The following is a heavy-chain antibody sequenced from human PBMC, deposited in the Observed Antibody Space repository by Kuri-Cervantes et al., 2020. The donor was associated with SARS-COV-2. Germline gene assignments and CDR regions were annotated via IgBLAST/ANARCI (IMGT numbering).Heavy chain of an antibody. Sequence: KIPWKGSGYRFTSYWIGWVRQMPGKGLGWMGGIIPIFGIANYAQKFQGRVTITADKSTSTAYMELSSLRSEDTAVYYCAGGGVAARQRRGYYYGMDAWGQGTTVTVSS. D-gene: IGHD6-6*01. V-gene: IGHV1-69*17. CDR3: AGGGVAARQRRGYYYGMDA. J-gene: IGHJ6*02. CDR2: IIPIFGIA. CDR1: GYRFTSYW.